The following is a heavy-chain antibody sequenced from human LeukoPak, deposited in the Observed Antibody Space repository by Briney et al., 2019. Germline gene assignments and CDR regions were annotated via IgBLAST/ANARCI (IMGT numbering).Heavy chain of an antibody. CDR3: ARTHEDYYDSSGLFDY. J-gene: IGHJ4*02. Sequence: TLSLTCTVSGGSISSGGYYWSWIRQHPGKGLEWIGYIYYSGSSYYSPSLKSRVTISVDTSKNQFSLKLSSVTAADTAVYYCARTHEDYYDSSGLFDYWGQGTLVTVSS. CDR2: IYYSGSS. D-gene: IGHD3-22*01. V-gene: IGHV4-31*03. CDR1: GGSISSGGYY.